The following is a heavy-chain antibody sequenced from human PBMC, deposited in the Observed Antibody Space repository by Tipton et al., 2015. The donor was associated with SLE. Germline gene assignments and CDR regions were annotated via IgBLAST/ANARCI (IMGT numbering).Heavy chain of an antibody. CDR1: GGSISSSSYY. V-gene: IGHV4-61*02. CDR2: IYTSGGT. Sequence: GLVKPSETLSLTCTVSGGSISSSSYYWSWIRQPAGKGLEWIGRIYTSGGTNYNPSLKSRVTISVDTSRNQFSLTLSSVTAADTAVYHCARAAWSSGKGYYYMDVWGKGTTVTVSS. CDR3: ARAAWSSGKGYYYMDV. D-gene: IGHD3-22*01. J-gene: IGHJ6*03.